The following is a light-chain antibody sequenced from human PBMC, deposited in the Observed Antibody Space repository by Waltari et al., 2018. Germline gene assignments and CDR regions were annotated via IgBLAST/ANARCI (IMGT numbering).Light chain of an antibody. J-gene: IGLJ3*02. V-gene: IGLV2-14*01. CDR3: CSFTSRSTWV. CDR2: DVS. CDR1: SSDVGGYNY. Sequence: QSALTQPASVSGSPGQSLTISCTVTSSDVGGYNYVSWYQQHPGKVPKLLIFDVSNRPSGVSNRFSGSKSGNTASLTISGLQAEDESDYYCCSFTSRSTWVFGGGTKLTVL.